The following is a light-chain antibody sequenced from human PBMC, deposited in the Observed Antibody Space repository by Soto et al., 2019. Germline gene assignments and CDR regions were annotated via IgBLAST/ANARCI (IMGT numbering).Light chain of an antibody. CDR2: DVS. CDR3: SSYTSSSTLL. J-gene: IGLJ2*01. CDR1: SSDVGSYNY. V-gene: IGLV2-14*01. Sequence: QSALPQPASVSGSPGQSITISCSGTSSDVGSYNYVSWYQQHPDRAPKLMIYDVSNRPSGVSNRFSGSKSGNTASLTISGLQAEDEADYYCSSYTSSSTLLFGGGTKLTVL.